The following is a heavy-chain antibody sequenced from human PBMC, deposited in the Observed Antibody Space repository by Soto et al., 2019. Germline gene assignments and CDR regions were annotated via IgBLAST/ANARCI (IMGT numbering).Heavy chain of an antibody. Sequence: ASVKVSCKASGGTFSSYDISWVRQAPGQGLEWMGGIIPIFGTANYAQKFQGRVTITADESTSTAYMKLSSLRSEDTALYYCARGYIAAGDYYGMDVWGQGTTVTVSS. J-gene: IGHJ6*02. CDR2: IIPIFGTA. D-gene: IGHD6-13*01. CDR1: GGTFSSYD. V-gene: IGHV1-69*13. CDR3: ARGYIAAGDYYGMDV.